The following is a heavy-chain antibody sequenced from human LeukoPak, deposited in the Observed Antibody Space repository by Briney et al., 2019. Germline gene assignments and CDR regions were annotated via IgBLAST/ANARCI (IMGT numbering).Heavy chain of an antibody. CDR3: ARSDGYTMAFDY. D-gene: IGHD5-24*01. J-gene: IGHJ4*02. Sequence: PGGSLRLSCAASGFTFSSYDMHWVHQATGKGLEWVSAIGTAGDTYYPGSVKGRFTISRENAKNSLYLQMNSLRAGDTAVYYCARSDGYTMAFDYWGQGTLVTVSS. V-gene: IGHV3-13*04. CDR2: IGTAGDT. CDR1: GFTFSSYD.